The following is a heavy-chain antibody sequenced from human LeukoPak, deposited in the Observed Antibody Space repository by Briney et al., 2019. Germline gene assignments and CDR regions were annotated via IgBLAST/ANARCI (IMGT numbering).Heavy chain of an antibody. CDR3: TTEFVDTASY. D-gene: IGHD5-18*01. V-gene: IGHV3-15*07. CDR1: GFTFNNAW. Sequence: PGGSLRLSCAASGFTFNNAWMTWVRQAPGKGLEWVGRIKGKTEGGTTDYAAPVKGRFTISRDDSKNTLYLQMNSLKTEDTGVYYCTTEFVDTASYWGQGTLVTVSS. J-gene: IGHJ4*02. CDR2: IKGKTEGGTT.